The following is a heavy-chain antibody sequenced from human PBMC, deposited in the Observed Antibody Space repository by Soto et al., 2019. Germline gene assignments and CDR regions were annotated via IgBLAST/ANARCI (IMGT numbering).Heavy chain of an antibody. Sequence: ASVKVSCKVSGYTLTELSMHWVRQAPGKGLEWMGGFDPEDGETIYAQKFQGRVTMTEDTSTDTAYMELSSLRAEDTAVYYCARGAEAPYFASPFDYWGQGTLVTVSS. CDR3: ARGAEAPYFASPFDY. V-gene: IGHV1-24*01. J-gene: IGHJ4*02. CDR2: FDPEDGET. D-gene: IGHD1-26*01. CDR1: GYTLTELS.